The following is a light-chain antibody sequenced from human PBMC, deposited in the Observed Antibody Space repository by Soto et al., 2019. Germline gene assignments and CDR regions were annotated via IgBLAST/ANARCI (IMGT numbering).Light chain of an antibody. CDR1: SSNLGADYD. V-gene: IGLV1-40*01. J-gene: IGLJ1*01. CDR2: GNI. Sequence: QSALTQPPSVSGAPGQRVTISCTGSSSNLGADYDVHWYQLLPGTAPKLLIYGNINRPSGVPDRFSGSKSATSASLAITGLQAEDEADYYCCSYVGGRTYVFGSGTKVTVL. CDR3: CSYVGGRTYV.